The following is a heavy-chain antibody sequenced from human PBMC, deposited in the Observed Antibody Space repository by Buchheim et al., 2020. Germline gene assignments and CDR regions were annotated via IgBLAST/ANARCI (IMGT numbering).Heavy chain of an antibody. CDR2: ISYDGSNK. J-gene: IGHJ6*02. V-gene: IGHV3-30*18. CDR3: AKRDLDFWSGYPYYYYYGMDV. Sequence: VQLVESGGGLVQPGGSLRLSCAASGFTFSSYGMHWVRQAPGKGLEWVAVISYDGSNKYYADSVKGRFTISRDNYKNTLYLQMNSLRAEDTAVYYCAKRDLDFWSGYPYYYYYGMDVWGQGTT. D-gene: IGHD3-3*01. CDR1: GFTFSSYG.